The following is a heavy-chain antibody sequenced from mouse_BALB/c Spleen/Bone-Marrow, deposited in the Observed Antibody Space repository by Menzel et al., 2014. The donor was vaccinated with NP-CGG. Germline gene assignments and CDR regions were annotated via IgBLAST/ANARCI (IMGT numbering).Heavy chain of an antibody. CDR2: INPSNGRT. CDR1: GYSFTTYW. J-gene: IGHJ3*01. V-gene: IGHV1S81*02. CDR3: ARYDGPAWFAY. Sequence: VQLQESGAEQVKPGASVRLSCKASGYSFTTYWIHWVKQRPGQGLEWIGEINPSNGRTNYNEKFKSKATLTVDKSSSTAYMQLSSLTSEDSAVYYCARYDGPAWFAYWGQGTLVTVSA. D-gene: IGHD2-3*01.